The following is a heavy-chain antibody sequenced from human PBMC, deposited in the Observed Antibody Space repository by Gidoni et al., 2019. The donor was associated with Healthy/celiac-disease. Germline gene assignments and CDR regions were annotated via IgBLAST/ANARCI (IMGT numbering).Heavy chain of an antibody. V-gene: IGHV4-39*01. CDR3: ASGGQWLVGGDAFDI. Sequence: QLQLQESGPGLVKPSETLSLTCTVSGGSISSSSYYWGWIRQPPGKGLEWIGSIYYSGSTYYNPSIKSRVTISVDTSKNQFSLKLSSVTAADTAVYYCASGGQWLVGGDAFDIWGQGTMVTVSS. CDR2: IYYSGST. J-gene: IGHJ3*02. D-gene: IGHD6-19*01. CDR1: GGSISSSSYY.